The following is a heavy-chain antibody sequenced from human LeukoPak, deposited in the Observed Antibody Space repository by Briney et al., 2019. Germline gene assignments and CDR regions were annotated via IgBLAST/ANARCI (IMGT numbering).Heavy chain of an antibody. J-gene: IGHJ6*02. CDR3: ARDIVVVVAATRAYYYGMDV. Sequence: GASVKVSCKASGCTFTSYGISWVRQAPGQGLEWMGWTSAYNGNTNYAQKLQGRVTMTTDTSTSTAYMELRSLRSDDTAVYYCARDIVVVVAATRAYYYGMDVWGQGTTVTVSS. CDR2: TSAYNGNT. D-gene: IGHD2-15*01. V-gene: IGHV1-18*01. CDR1: GCTFTSYG.